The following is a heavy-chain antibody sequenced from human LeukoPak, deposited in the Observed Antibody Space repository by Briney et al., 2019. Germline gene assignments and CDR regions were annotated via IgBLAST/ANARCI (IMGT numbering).Heavy chain of an antibody. Sequence: ASVKVSCKASGYTFTSYDINWVRQATGQGLEWMGWMNPNSGNTGYAQKFQGRVTMTRNTSISTAYMELSSLRSEDTAVYYCATGRADYDILTGYPYSYYYYMDVWGKGTTVTVSS. CDR3: ATGRADYDILTGYPYSYYYYMDV. CDR2: MNPNSGNT. V-gene: IGHV1-8*01. CDR1: GYTFTSYD. J-gene: IGHJ6*03. D-gene: IGHD3-9*01.